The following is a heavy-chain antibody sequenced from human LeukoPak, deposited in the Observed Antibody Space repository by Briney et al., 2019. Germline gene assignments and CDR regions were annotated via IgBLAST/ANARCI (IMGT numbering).Heavy chain of an antibody. J-gene: IGHJ4*02. D-gene: IGHD5-18*01. CDR3: ARDRLWIEPLDY. V-gene: IGHV4-38-2*02. Sequence: GSLRLSCAASGFTFSSYEMNWVRQAPGKGLEWIGSIYNSGSTYYNPSLKSRITISVDTSKNQFSLRLRSVTAADTATYYCARDRLWIEPLDYWGQGTLVIVSS. CDR1: GFTFSSYE. CDR2: IYNSGST.